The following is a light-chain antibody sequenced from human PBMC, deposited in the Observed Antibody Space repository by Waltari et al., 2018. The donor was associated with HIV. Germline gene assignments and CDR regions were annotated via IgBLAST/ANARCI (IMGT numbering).Light chain of an antibody. CDR2: DAS. Sequence: AIQLTQSPSSVSASVGDRVAITCRASQGVSTNLAWYQQKEGTAPNLVIYDASSLETGVPSRFSGRGSGTDFTLTISSLQPEDFGTYYCQQYNSFPITFGQGTRLDI. CDR3: QQYNSFPIT. J-gene: IGKJ5*01. V-gene: IGKV1-13*02. CDR1: QGVSTN.